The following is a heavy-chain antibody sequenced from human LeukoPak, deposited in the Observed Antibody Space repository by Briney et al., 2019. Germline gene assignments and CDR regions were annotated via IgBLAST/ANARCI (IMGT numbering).Heavy chain of an antibody. J-gene: IGHJ4*02. D-gene: IGHD6-19*01. CDR2: ISYDGSNE. V-gene: IGHV3-30*04. CDR1: GFTFSSYV. Sequence: GGSLRLSCAASGFTFSSYVMHWVRQAPGKGLEWVAIISYDGSNEYYADSVKGRFTISRDNSKNTLYLQMNSLRAADTAVYYCARDRGSGWYGDYFDYWGQGTLVTVSS. CDR3: ARDRGSGWYGDYFDY.